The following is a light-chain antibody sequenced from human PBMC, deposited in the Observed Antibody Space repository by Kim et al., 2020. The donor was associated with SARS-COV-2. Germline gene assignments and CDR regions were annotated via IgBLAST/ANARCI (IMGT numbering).Light chain of an antibody. V-gene: IGKV3-11*01. Sequence: PVQGATPTCRASHNLGISIALYQQQPGPAPGLRIYDAAIRAAGIPDRFSGSGSGTDFTLTIGSRAPEDVAIYYCQQRGSWPPALTFGGGTKVDIK. CDR2: DAA. CDR1: HNLGIS. CDR3: QQRGSWPPALT. J-gene: IGKJ4*01.